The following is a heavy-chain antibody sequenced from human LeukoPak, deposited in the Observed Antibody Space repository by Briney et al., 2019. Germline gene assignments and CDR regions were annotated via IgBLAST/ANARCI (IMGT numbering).Heavy chain of an antibody. J-gene: IGHJ6*03. Sequence: GGSVTLSCAASGFTPNMYSMIWLPQAPGKGLVWFINLSSSSSLIYYSDSVRGRFTISRDSATNSVSLQMNSLRVEDTAVYYCAREDGYCSGGSCYTWYYMDVWGKGTTVTVSS. V-gene: IGHV3-48*01. D-gene: IGHD2-15*01. CDR1: GFTPNMYS. CDR3: AREDGYCSGGSCYTWYYMDV. CDR2: LSSSSSLI.